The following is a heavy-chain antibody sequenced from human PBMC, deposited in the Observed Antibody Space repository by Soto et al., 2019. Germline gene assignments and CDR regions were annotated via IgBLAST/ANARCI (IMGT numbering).Heavy chain of an antibody. Sequence: ASVKVSCKASGYTFTGYYMHRVRQAPGQGLEWMGWINPNSGGTNYAQKFQGRVTMTRDTSISTAYMELSRLRSDDTAVYYCARDMSPITIFGVVITVWSYYYGMDVWGQGTTVTVSS. V-gene: IGHV1-2*02. J-gene: IGHJ6*02. D-gene: IGHD3-3*01. CDR1: GYTFTGYY. CDR2: INPNSGGT. CDR3: ARDMSPITIFGVVITVWSYYYGMDV.